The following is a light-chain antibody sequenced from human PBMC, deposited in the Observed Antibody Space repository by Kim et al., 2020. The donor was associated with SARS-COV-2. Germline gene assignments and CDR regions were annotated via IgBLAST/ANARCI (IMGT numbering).Light chain of an antibody. J-gene: IGKJ5*01. CDR3: QQYVSHPLT. Sequence: GGGRVTITCRASHDIGSSLFWFQQKPRKAPKFLIYASSVLHSWVPSKFSGSVSGADFTLTISSLQPEDFATNYCQQYVSHPLTSGQGTRLEIK. V-gene: IGKV1-16*02. CDR1: HDIGSS. CDR2: ASS.